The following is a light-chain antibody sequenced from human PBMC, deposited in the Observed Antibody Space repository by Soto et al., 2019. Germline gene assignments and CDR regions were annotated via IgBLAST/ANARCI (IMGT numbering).Light chain of an antibody. Sequence: QSVLTQPASVSGSPGQSITISCTGTSSDLGAYNYVSWYQQLPGKAPKLMIYEVSDRPSGVSSRFSGSKSDNTASLTISGLQTEDEADYYCSSYTSDSTLVFGTGTKLTV. CDR2: EVS. J-gene: IGLJ1*01. V-gene: IGLV2-14*01. CDR1: SSDLGAYNY. CDR3: SSYTSDSTLV.